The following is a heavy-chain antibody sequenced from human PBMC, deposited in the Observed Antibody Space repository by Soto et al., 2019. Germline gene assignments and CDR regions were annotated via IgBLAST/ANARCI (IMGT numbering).Heavy chain of an antibody. V-gene: IGHV1-46*01. D-gene: IGHD1-7*01. CDR1: GYTFTSYY. J-gene: IGHJ5*02. CDR3: AREGLELLSDYRRSGP. Sequence: ASVKVSCKASGYTFTSYYMHWVRQAPGQGLEWMGIINPSGGSTSYAQKFQGRVTMTRDTSTSTVYMELSSLRSEDTAVYYCAREGLELLSDYRRSGPWGQGTLVTVSS. CDR2: INPSGGST.